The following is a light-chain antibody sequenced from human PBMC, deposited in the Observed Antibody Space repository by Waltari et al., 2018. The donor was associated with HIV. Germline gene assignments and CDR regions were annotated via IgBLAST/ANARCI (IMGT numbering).Light chain of an antibody. CDR1: SNDVGYYNY. V-gene: IGLV2-14*01. Sequence: QSALTQPASVSGSPGQSITISCTGTSNDVGYYNYVSWYQQHPGKAPKLMIYEVSNRPSGVSNRFSGSKSGTSASLAITGLQAEDEADYYCQSYDSTLRVVFGGGTKLTVL. CDR3: QSYDSTLRVV. J-gene: IGLJ2*01. CDR2: EVS.